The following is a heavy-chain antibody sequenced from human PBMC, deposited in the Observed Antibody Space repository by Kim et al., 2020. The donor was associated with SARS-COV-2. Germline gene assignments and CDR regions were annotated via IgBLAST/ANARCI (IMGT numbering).Heavy chain of an antibody. D-gene: IGHD3-10*01. J-gene: IGHJ4*02. V-gene: IGHV1-69*04. CDR1: GGTFSSYA. CDR3: ASESLPYYYGSGY. Sequence: SVKVSCKASGGTFSSYAISWVRQAPGQGLEWMGRIIPILGIANYAQKFQGRVTITADKSTSTAYMELSSLRSEDTAVYYCASESLPYYYGSGYWGQGTLVTVSS. CDR2: IIPILGIA.